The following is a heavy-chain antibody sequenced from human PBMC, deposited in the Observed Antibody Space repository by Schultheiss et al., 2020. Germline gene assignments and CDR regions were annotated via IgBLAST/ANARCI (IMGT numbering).Heavy chain of an antibody. CDR2: ISGSGGHI. CDR3: AKLAPSDY. J-gene: IGHJ4*02. D-gene: IGHD3-3*02. Sequence: GGSLRLSCAASGFTFSSYGMHWVRQAPGKGLEWVAVISGSGGHIYDADSVKGRFTISRDNSKNTLYLQMNSLRAEDTAVYYCAKLAPSDYWGQGTLVTVSS. CDR1: GFTFSSYG. V-gene: IGHV3-23*01.